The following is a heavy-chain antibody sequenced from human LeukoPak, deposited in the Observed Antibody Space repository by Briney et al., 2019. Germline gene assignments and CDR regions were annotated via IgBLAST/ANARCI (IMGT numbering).Heavy chain of an antibody. V-gene: IGHV7-4-1*04. J-gene: IGHJ4*02. CDR3: AREGGGYPFGNGWQFDF. CDR1: GYSFSSYV. Sequence: ASVKVSCKASGYSFSSYVLNWVRQSPGQGLEWMGWINTKTGNPTYAQDFTGRFVFSLDTSVSMAYLEINSLKAEDTAVYYCAREGGGYPFGNGWQFDFWGQGALVTVSS. CDR2: INTKTGNP. D-gene: IGHD6-19*01.